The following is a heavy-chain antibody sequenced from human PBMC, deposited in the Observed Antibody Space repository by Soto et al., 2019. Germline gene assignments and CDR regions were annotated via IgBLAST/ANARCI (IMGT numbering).Heavy chain of an antibody. D-gene: IGHD2-21*01. CDR3: AKRGYCGGECYHFDC. Sequence: GGSLRLSCAASGFTFSSYAMSWVRQAPGKGLEWVSSISRSGSSTYYADSVKGRFTISRDNSKNTLYLRMNSLRAEDTAVYYCAKRGYCGGECYHFDCWGQGTLVTVSS. J-gene: IGHJ4*02. CDR2: ISRSGSST. CDR1: GFTFSSYA. V-gene: IGHV3-23*01.